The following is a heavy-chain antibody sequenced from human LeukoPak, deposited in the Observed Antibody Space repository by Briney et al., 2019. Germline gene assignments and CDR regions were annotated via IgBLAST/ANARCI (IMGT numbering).Heavy chain of an antibody. D-gene: IGHD6-19*01. CDR3: ARYGNGAWLAHYSFDI. CDR1: GFSLSNYW. V-gene: IGHV3-7*01. CDR2: INQDGSEK. Sequence: GGSLRLSCAASGFSLSNYWMSWVRQAPGKGLEWVANINQDGSEKYYVDSVKGRFAISRDNAKNSLYLQMNSLRAEDTAVYYCARYGNGAWLAHYSFDIWGQGTMVTVSS. J-gene: IGHJ3*02.